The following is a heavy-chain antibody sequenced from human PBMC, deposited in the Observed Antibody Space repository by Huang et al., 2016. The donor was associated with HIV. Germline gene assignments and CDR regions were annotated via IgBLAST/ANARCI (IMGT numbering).Heavy chain of an antibody. J-gene: IGHJ5*02. CDR2: INQLGSL. V-gene: IGHV4-34*02. D-gene: IGHD3-10*01. CDR3: ARDATKNPRGWFDP. Sequence: QVHLQQWGAGLLKSAETLSLTCAVYGGSLSGYYWSWLRQTPGKGLEWIGEINQLGSLNDNPSRKSRFSISMDGSKKQFSLKLRSISDADTAVYFCARDATKNPRGWFDPWGQGTLVTVSS. CDR1: GGSLSGYY.